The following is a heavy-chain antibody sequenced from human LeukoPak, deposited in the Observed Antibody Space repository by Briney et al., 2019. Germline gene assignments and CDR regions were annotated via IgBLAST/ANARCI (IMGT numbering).Heavy chain of an antibody. D-gene: IGHD5-24*01. J-gene: IGHJ4*02. CDR2: ISYDGSNK. Sequence: GGSLRLSCAASGFTFSSYAMHWVRQAPGKGLEWVAVISYDGSNKYYADPVKGRFTISRDNSKNTLYLQMNSLRAEDTAVYYCAREWGEGWLQSLYYFDYWGQGTLVTVSS. V-gene: IGHV3-30-3*01. CDR3: AREWGEGWLQSLYYFDY. CDR1: GFTFSSYA.